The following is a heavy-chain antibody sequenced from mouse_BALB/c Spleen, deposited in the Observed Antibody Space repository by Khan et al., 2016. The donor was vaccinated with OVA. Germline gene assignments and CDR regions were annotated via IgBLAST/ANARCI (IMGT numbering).Heavy chain of an antibody. CDR2: INPRSDYT. Sequence: QVQLKQSGAELARPGASVKMSCKASGYTSPSNAMHWVKQRPGQGLEWIGYINPRSDYTIYNQKFKDKATLTADISSTTAYMQLSSLTSDDSAVYYCARRTTGYAMDYWGQGTSVTVSS. V-gene: IGHV1-4*01. J-gene: IGHJ4*01. CDR1: GYTSPSNA. CDR3: ARRTTGYAMDY. D-gene: IGHD2-14*01.